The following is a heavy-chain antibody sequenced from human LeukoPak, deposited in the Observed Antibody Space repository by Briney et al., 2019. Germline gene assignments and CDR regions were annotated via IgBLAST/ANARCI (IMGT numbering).Heavy chain of an antibody. D-gene: IGHD1-26*01. V-gene: IGHV4-34*01. CDR1: GGSFSGNF. CDR3: ARVPESVGINYFDS. CDR2: INHRGNT. J-gene: IGHJ4*02. Sequence: SSETLSLTCAVYGGSFSGNFWCWVRQPPGKGLEWIGEINHRGNTNYNPSLKSRVTISVDTSKNQFSLKLSSVTAADTAVYYCARVPESVGINYFDSWGQGAQVTVSS.